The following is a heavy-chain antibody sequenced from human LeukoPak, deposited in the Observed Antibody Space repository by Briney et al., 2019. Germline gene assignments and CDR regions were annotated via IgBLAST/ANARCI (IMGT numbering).Heavy chain of an antibody. J-gene: IGHJ4*02. CDR3: ARGASTRDFDY. Sequence: SETLSLTCTVSAGSISSYYWSWLRHPPGKGLEWIGYTYQSGSISYNPSINSRVTISVDTSKNQFSLKLSSVTGADTAMYYCARGASTRDFDYWGQGTLVTVSS. V-gene: IGHV4-59*01. D-gene: IGHD1-26*01. CDR1: AGSISSYY. CDR2: TYQSGSI.